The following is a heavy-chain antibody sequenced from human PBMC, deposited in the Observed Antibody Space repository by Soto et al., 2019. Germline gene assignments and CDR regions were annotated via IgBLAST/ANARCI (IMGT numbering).Heavy chain of an antibody. Sequence: NPSETLSLTCTVSGDSVSSSSYYWAWIRQPPGKGLEWIGSFDYTGRTYFNPSLNSRVAISVDTPKNQFSLKLSSVTAADTAVYYCARPIEVISSGYYHWGQGTLVTVSS. CDR3: ARPIEVISSGYYH. V-gene: IGHV4-39*01. D-gene: IGHD3-22*01. CDR2: FDYTGRT. J-gene: IGHJ4*02. CDR1: GDSVSSSSYY.